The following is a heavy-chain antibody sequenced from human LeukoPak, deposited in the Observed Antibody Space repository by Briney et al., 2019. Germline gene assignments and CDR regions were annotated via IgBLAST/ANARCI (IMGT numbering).Heavy chain of an antibody. V-gene: IGHV4-34*01. D-gene: IGHD3-22*01. CDR1: GGSFSGYY. J-gene: IGHJ4*02. CDR3: ARKPTYYYDSSGYPDY. CDR2: INHSGST. Sequence: SETLSLTCAVYGGSFSGYYWSWIRQPPGKGLEWIGEINHSGSTNYNPSLKSRVTISVDTSRNQFSLKLSSVTAADTAVYYCARKPTYYYDSSGYPDYWGQGTLVTVYS.